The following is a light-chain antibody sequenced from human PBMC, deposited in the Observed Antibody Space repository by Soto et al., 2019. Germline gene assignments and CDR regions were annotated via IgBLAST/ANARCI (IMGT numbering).Light chain of an antibody. CDR3: SSFATTSTLL. CDR2: DVS. CDR1: SNDVGNYKY. Sequence: QSALTQPRSVSGSPGQSVTISCTGTSNDVGNYKYVSWYQQHPGKAPKLIIYDVSERPSGVPDRFSGSKSGNTASLTISGLQAEDEADYYCSSFATTSTLLFGGGTKLTVL. J-gene: IGLJ3*02. V-gene: IGLV2-11*01.